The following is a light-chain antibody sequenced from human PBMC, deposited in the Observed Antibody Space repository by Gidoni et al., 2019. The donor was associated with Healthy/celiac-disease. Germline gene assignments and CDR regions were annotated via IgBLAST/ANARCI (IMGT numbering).Light chain of an antibody. V-gene: IGKV3-11*01. CDR2: DAS. J-gene: IGKJ4*02. CDR1: QSVSSY. CDR3: QQRSNWPLRLT. Sequence: DIMLTQSKATLSVSPWERATLSCRASQSVSSYLAWYQQKPGQAPRLLIYDASNRATGIPDRFSGSGSGTDFTLTISSLEPEDFAVYYCQQRSNWPLRLTFGRGTKVEIK.